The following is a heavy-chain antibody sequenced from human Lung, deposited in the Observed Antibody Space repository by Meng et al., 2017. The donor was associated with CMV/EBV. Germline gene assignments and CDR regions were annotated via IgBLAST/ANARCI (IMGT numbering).Heavy chain of an antibody. V-gene: IGHV4-34*01. D-gene: IGHD6-6*01. CDR1: GGSIIGYF. Sequence: SCRVYGGSIIGYFWSWIRQPPGKGLEWIGEISHAGTTNYNPSLKSRVSLSLDMSKHQFSLNLSSLTSADTAVYYCARVSSVSSSYLWGQGTLVTVSS. CDR2: ISHAGTT. CDR3: ARVSSVSSSYL. J-gene: IGHJ4*02.